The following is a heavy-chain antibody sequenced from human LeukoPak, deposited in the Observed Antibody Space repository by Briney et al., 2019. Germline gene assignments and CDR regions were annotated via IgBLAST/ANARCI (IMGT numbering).Heavy chain of an antibody. CDR3: AKDVDPPVWAFGY. CDR2: IRYDGSNK. CDR1: GFTFSSYG. J-gene: IGHJ4*02. D-gene: IGHD3-16*01. V-gene: IGHV3-30*02. Sequence: QTGGSLRLSCAASGFTFSSYGMHWVRQAPGKGLEWVAFIRYDGSNKYYADSVKGRFTISRDNSKNTLYLQMNSLRAEDTAVYYCAKDVDPPVWAFGYWGQGTLVTVSS.